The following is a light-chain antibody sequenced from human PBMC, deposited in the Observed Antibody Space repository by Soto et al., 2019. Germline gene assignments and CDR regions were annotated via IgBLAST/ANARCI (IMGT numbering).Light chain of an antibody. CDR1: QSVSSY. J-gene: IGKJ2*01. CDR3: QQRSNLPYT. CDR2: DAS. V-gene: IGKV3-11*01. Sequence: EIVLTQSPATLSLSPGERATLSCRASQSVSSYLAWYQQKPGQAPSLLISDASNRATGIPARFSGSGSGTDFTLTISSLETEDFAVYYCQQRSNLPYTFGQGTKLEIK.